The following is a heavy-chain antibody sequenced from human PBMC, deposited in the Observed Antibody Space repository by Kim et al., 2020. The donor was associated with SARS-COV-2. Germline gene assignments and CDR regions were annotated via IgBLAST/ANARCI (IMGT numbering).Heavy chain of an antibody. J-gene: IGHJ4*02. CDR3: ARDGCETYSGGYFDC. CDR1: GFTFSSYW. CDR2: IKQDGSKK. Sequence: GGSLRLSCAASGFTFSSYWMSWVRQAPGKGLEWVANIKQDGSKKYYVDSVKGRFTISRDNAKNSLYLQMNSLRAEDTAVYYCARDGCETYSGGYFDCWGQETLVTVSS. V-gene: IGHV3-7*01. D-gene: IGHD1-26*01.